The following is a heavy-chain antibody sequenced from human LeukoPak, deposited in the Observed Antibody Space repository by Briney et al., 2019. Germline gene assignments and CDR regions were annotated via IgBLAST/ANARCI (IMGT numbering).Heavy chain of an antibody. V-gene: IGHV3-53*01. D-gene: IGHD3-22*01. CDR1: GFTDSSNY. J-gene: IGHJ4*02. CDR2: IYSGGST. CDR3: ARVSGHPDYYDSSGYVGY. Sequence: PGGSLRLSCAASGFTDSSNYMSWVRQAPGKGLEWVSVIYSGGSTYYADSVKGRFTIARDNSKTRPYLQMNSLRAEDTAVYYCARVSGHPDYYDSSGYVGYWGQGTLVTVSS.